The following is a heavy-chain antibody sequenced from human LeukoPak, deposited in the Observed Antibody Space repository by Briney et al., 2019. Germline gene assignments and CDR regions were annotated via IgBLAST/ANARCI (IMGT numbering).Heavy chain of an antibody. D-gene: IGHD3-10*01. Sequence: SGTLSLTCAVSGGSISSSKWWSWVRQPPGKGLEWIGEIYHSGSTNYNPSLKSQVTISVDKSKNQFSLKLSSVTAADTAVYYCATVSAFFYDSGSYYTFDYWGQGTLVTVSS. CDR2: IYHSGST. J-gene: IGHJ4*02. CDR3: ATVSAFFYDSGSYYTFDY. CDR1: GGSISSSKW. V-gene: IGHV4-4*02.